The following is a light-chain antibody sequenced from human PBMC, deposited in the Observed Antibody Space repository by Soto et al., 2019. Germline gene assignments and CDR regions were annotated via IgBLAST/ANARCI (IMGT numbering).Light chain of an antibody. CDR2: DTS. J-gene: IGKJ1*01. V-gene: IGKV3-15*01. Sequence: EIVVTQSPATLSVSPGERVTLSCRASQSVSSILAWYQQRPGQAPRLLIYDTSTRAAGIAARFSGSGSGTEFTLTISSLQSEDSAVYYCQQYVRWPPGAFGQGTTVEIK. CDR3: QQYVRWPPGA. CDR1: QSVSSI.